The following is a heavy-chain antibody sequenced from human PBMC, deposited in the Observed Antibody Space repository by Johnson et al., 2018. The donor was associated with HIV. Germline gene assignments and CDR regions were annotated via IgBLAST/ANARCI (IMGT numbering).Heavy chain of an antibody. D-gene: IGHD2-2*01. V-gene: IGHV3-66*01. Sequence: VQLVESGGGVVQPGRSLRLSCAASGFTVSSNYMSWVRQAPGKGLEWVSVIYSGGSTYYADSVKGRFTISRDNSKNTLYLQMNSLRTEDTAVYYCARGGVVHDAFDMWGQGTMVTVSS. J-gene: IGHJ3*02. CDR3: ARGGVVHDAFDM. CDR2: IYSGGST. CDR1: GFTVSSNY.